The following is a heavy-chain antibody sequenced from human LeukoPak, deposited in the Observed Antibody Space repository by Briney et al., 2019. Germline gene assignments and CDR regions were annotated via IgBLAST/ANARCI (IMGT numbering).Heavy chain of an antibody. CDR2: ISSNGGYI. CDR3: ARDIIFGRGPPV. Sequence: PGGSLRLSCAASKITFSSYTINWVRQAPGKGLEWVSSISSNGGYIYYADSVEGRFTISRDDAQSSVHLLMNSLRTEDTAVYYCARDIIFGRGPPVWGQGITVTVSS. D-gene: IGHD3/OR15-3a*01. CDR1: KITFSSYT. J-gene: IGHJ6*02. V-gene: IGHV3-21*01.